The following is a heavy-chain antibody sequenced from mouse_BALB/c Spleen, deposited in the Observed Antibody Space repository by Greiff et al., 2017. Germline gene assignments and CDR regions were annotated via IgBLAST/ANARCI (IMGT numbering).Heavy chain of an antibody. Sequence: EVQLQQSGAELVKPGASVKLSCTASGFNIKDTYMHWVKQRPEQGLEWIGRIDPANGNTKYDPKFQGKATITADTSSNTAYLQLSSLTSEDTAVYYCARKGLGNSSFDYWGQGTTLTVSS. V-gene: IGHV14-3*02. D-gene: IGHD2-1*01. CDR2: IDPANGNT. CDR1: GFNIKDTY. CDR3: ARKGLGNSSFDY. J-gene: IGHJ2*01.